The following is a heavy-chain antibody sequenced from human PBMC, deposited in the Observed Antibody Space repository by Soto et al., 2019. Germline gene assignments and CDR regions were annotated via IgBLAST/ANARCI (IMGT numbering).Heavy chain of an antibody. CDR1: GFIFINYG. D-gene: IGHD6-13*01. Sequence: QVQLVESGGGVVQPGRSLSLSCAASGFIFINYGMHWVRQAPGKGLEWLAVISYDGTIQYYVDSVKGRFTISRDNSNNTLFLQMNSLRPEDTAVYFCAKSRPGSSWYEGDSWGQGTLVTVSS. CDR2: ISYDGTIQ. J-gene: IGHJ4*02. CDR3: AKSRPGSSWYEGDS. V-gene: IGHV3-30*18.